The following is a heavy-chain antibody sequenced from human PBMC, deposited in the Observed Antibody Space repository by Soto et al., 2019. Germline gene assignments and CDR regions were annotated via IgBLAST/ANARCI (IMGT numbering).Heavy chain of an antibody. CDR1: GGTFSSYA. CDR3: ARPYRSSSGYYYYGMDF. Sequence: QVQLVQSGAEVKKPGSSVKVSCKASGGTFSSYAISWVRQAPGQGLEWMGGIIPIFGTANYAQKFQGRVTITADNSKSTAYVEVSSLSSEDTAVYYWARPYRSSSGYYYYGMDFWGQGTTVTVSS. D-gene: IGHD6-6*01. V-gene: IGHV1-69*06. CDR2: IIPIFGTA. J-gene: IGHJ6*02.